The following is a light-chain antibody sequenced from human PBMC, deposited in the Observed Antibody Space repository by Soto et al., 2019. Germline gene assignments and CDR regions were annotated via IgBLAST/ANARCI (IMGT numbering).Light chain of an antibody. CDR3: QQYGRSPLT. Sequence: EIVLTQSPGTVSLSPGERATLSCRASQSVSSSYLAWYQQKPGQAPRLLIHGASSRATGIPDRFSGSESGTDFTLTINRLEPEDFGVYYWQQYGRSPLTFGGGTKVEIK. J-gene: IGKJ4*01. CDR2: GAS. V-gene: IGKV3-20*01. CDR1: QSVSSSY.